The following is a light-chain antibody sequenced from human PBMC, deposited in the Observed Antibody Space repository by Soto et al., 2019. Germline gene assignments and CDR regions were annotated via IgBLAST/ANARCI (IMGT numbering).Light chain of an antibody. V-gene: IGLV2-14*01. J-gene: IGLJ1*01. Sequence: QSALTQPASVSGSPGQSITISCTGTSSDIGGYKYVSWYQQHPGKAPKLMIYDVSHRPSGVSNRFSGSNSGNTATLTISGLRGEEDDEYYCCSYTGGSTYVFGTGTKLTVL. CDR2: DVS. CDR1: SSDIGGYKY. CDR3: CSYTGGSTYV.